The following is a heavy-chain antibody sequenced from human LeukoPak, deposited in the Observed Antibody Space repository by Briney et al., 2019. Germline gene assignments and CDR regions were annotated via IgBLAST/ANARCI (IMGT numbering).Heavy chain of an antibody. D-gene: IGHD5-18*01. J-gene: IGHJ4*02. Sequence: GGSLRLSCAASGFTFSSYGMHWVRQAPGKGLEWVAVIWYDGSNKYYADSVKGRFTISRDNSKNTLYLQMNSLRAEDTAVYYCAKERDTAMVTIDYWGQGTLVTVSS. V-gene: IGHV3-30*02. CDR3: AKERDTAMVTIDY. CDR2: IWYDGSNK. CDR1: GFTFSSYG.